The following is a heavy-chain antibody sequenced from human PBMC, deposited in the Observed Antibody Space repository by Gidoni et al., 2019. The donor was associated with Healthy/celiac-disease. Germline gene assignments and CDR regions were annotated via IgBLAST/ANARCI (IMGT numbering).Heavy chain of an antibody. Sequence: QVQLVQSGAEVKKPGASVKVSCKAYGYTFTGYYLHWVRQAPGQGLGWMGWINPNSGGTNYEQKFQGRVTMTRDTSISTAYMELSRLRSDDTAVYYCARLRGYYADYWGQGTLVTVSS. V-gene: IGHV1-2*02. CDR2: INPNSGGT. CDR1: GYTFTGYY. J-gene: IGHJ4*02. CDR3: ARLRGYYADY.